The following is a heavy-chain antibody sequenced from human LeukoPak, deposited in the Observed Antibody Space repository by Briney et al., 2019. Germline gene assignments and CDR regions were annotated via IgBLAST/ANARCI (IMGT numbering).Heavy chain of an antibody. CDR2: INVYIGGA. CDR3: ARDILGRSNGGSNYFGMEV. J-gene: IGHJ6*02. V-gene: IGHV1-2*02. Sequence: EASVKVSCKASGGTSSRYAITWVRQAPGQGLEWMGCINVYIGGAHYAQKFQDRLSMTRDTSINTAYMELSSLRSDDTAVYYCARDILGRSNGGSNYFGMEVWGQGTTVTVSS. D-gene: IGHD2-8*01. CDR1: GGTSSRYA.